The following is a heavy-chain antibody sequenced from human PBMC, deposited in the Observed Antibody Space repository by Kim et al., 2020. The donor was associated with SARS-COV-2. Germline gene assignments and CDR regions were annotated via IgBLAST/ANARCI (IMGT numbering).Heavy chain of an antibody. CDR3: ARGRQWLVPGYFQH. J-gene: IGHJ1*01. CDR1: GGSFSGYY. CDR2: INHSGST. V-gene: IGHV4-34*01. D-gene: IGHD6-19*01. Sequence: ETLSLTCAVYGGSFSGYYWSWIRQPPGKGLEWIGEINHSGSTNYNPSLKSRVTISVDTSKNQFSLKLSSVTAADTAVYYCARGRQWLVPGYFQHWGQGTLVTVSS.